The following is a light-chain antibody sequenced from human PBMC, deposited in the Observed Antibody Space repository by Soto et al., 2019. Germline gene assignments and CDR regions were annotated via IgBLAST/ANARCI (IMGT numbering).Light chain of an antibody. V-gene: IGLV2-23*01. CDR3: CSYAGSSIYVV. CDR1: SSDVGSYNL. J-gene: IGLJ2*01. CDR2: EGS. Sequence: QSALTQPASVSGSPGQSITISCTGTSSDVGSYNLVSWYQQHPGKAPKLMIYEGSKRPSGVSNRFSGSKSDNTASLTISGLQAEDEADYYCCSYAGSSIYVVFGGGTKVTVL.